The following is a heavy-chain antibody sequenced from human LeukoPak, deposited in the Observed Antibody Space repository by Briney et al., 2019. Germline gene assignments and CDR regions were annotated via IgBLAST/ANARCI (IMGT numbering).Heavy chain of an antibody. D-gene: IGHD6-19*01. J-gene: IGHJ5*02. CDR1: GGSFSGYY. Sequence: PSETLSLTCAVYGGSFSGYYWSWIRQPPGKGLEWIGEINHSGSTNYNPSLKSRVTISVDTSKNQFSLKLSSVTAADTAVYYCARDGLPISSGWYGHWFDPWGQGTPVTVSS. CDR3: ARDGLPISSGWYGHWFDP. CDR2: INHSGST. V-gene: IGHV4-34*01.